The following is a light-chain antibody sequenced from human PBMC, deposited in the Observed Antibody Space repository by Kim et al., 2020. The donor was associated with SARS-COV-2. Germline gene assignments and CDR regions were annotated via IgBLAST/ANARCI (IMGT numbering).Light chain of an antibody. CDR1: SSNIGAGYD. CDR2: ANN. V-gene: IGLV1-40*01. J-gene: IGLJ2*01. CDR3: QSYDSSLSVVV. Sequence: QRVTISCTGSSSNIGAGYDVHWYQQLPGTAPKLLISANNNRPSGVPDRFSGSRSVTSASLAITGLQAEDEVDYYSQSYDSSLSVVVFGGGTQLTVL.